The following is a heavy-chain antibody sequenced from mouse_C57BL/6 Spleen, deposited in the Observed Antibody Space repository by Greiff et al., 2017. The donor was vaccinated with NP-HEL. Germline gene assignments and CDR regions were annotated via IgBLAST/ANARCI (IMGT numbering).Heavy chain of an antibody. Sequence: VQLQQSGPELVKPGASVKIPCKASGYTFTDYNMDWVKQSHGKSLEWIGDINPNNGGTIYNQKFKGKATLTVDKSSSTAYMELRSLTSEDTAVYYCARSAYYSNYVGFAYWGQGTLVTVSA. D-gene: IGHD2-5*01. CDR3: ARSAYYSNYVGFAY. CDR1: GYTFTDYN. CDR2: INPNNGGT. J-gene: IGHJ3*01. V-gene: IGHV1-18*01.